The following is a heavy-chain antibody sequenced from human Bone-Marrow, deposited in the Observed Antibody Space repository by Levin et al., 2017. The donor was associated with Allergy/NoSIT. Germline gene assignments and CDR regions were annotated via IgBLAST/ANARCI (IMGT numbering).Heavy chain of an antibody. D-gene: IGHD3-10*01. J-gene: IGHJ4*02. CDR3: ARGAVGYYGSGSYADLDY. CDR1: GGTFSSYA. Sequence: AASVKVSCKASGGTFSSYAISWVRQAPGQGLEWMGGIIPIFGTANYAQKFQGRVTITADESTSTAYMELSSLRSEDTAVYYCARGAVGYYGSGSYADLDYWGQGTLVTVSS. V-gene: IGHV1-69*13. CDR2: IIPIFGTA.